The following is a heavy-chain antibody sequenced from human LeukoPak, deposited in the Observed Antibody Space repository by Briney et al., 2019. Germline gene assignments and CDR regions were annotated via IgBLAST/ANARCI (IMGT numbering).Heavy chain of an antibody. CDR2: IRYDGSNK. V-gene: IGHV3-30*02. J-gene: IGHJ4*02. CDR1: GFTFSSYG. D-gene: IGHD6-13*01. Sequence: GGSLRLSCAASGFTFSSYGMHWVRQAPGKGLEWVAFIRYDGSNKYYADSVKGQFTISRDNSKNTLYLQMNSLRAEDTAVYYCAIPTYSSSWYTTPSYFDYWGQGTLVTVSS. CDR3: AIPTYSSSWYTTPSYFDY.